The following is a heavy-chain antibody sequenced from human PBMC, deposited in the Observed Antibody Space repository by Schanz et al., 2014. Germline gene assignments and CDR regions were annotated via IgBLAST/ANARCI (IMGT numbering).Heavy chain of an antibody. CDR3: ERDGGRDGYNLAFDV. CDR1: GFTVNTNY. CDR2: MYINSGST. D-gene: IGHD5-12*01. Sequence: EVQLVESGGGLIQPGGSLRLSCAVSGFTVNTNYMSWVRQAPGKGLEWISSMYINSGSTQYADSVKGRFIISRDSSKNTLFLQMKSLRAEDTAVYLGERDGGRDGYNLAFDVWGQVSLFTVSS. J-gene: IGHJ1*01. V-gene: IGHV3-53*01.